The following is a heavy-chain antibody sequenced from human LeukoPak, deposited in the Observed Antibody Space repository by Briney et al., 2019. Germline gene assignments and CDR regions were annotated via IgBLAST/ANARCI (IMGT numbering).Heavy chain of an antibody. D-gene: IGHD3-10*01. CDR1: RNTLTELA. Sequence: ASVRVSCKVSRNTLTELAVHWVRQAPGKGLEWRGGVDPEDGQTIYAQKFQGRVTMTEDTSTDTAYMELRSLRYEDSAIYYCTTPGPGDVLTARDAFDVWGLGTLVTVSS. CDR3: TTPGPGDVLTARDAFDV. J-gene: IGHJ3*01. V-gene: IGHV1-24*01. CDR2: VDPEDGQT.